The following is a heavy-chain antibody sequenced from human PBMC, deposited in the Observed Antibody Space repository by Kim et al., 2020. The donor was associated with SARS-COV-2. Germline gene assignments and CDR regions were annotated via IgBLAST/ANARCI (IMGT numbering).Heavy chain of an antibody. CDR3: ASEVYYYDSSGYPKVIPYYGMDV. J-gene: IGHJ6*02. CDR2: IIPIFGTA. CDR1: GGTFSSYA. Sequence: SVKVSCKASGGTFSSYAISWVRQAPGQGLEWMGGIIPIFGTANYAQKFQGRVTITADESTSTAYMELSSLRSEDTAVYYCASEVYYYDSSGYPKVIPYYGMDVWGQGTTVTVSS. D-gene: IGHD3-22*01. V-gene: IGHV1-69*13.